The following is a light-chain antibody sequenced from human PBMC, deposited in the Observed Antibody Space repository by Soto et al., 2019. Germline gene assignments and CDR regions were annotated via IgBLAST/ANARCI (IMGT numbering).Light chain of an antibody. CDR3: QQYNSYWT. CDR1: QTISSW. J-gene: IGKJ1*01. V-gene: IGKV1-5*01. Sequence: DLPMTQSPSTLSASVGDRVTITCRASQTISSWLAWYQQKPGKAPKLLIYDASSLESGVPSRFSGSGSGTEFTLTISSLQPDDFATYSCQQYNSYWTFGQGTKVDI. CDR2: DAS.